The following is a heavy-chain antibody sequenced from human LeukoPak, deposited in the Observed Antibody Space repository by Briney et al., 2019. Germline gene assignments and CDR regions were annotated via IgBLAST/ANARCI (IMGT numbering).Heavy chain of an antibody. J-gene: IGHJ5*02. V-gene: IGHV3-23*01. Sequence: GGSLRLSCAPSGFTSSSYSMTWVRPAPGKGLEWVSNIRSNGGDTYYADSVKGRFTISRDNAKNTLYLEMNSLRAEDTAVYYCAKGGYTTWFDPWGQGTLVTVSS. D-gene: IGHD2-15*01. CDR2: IRSNGGDT. CDR3: AKGGYTTWFDP. CDR1: GFTSSSYS.